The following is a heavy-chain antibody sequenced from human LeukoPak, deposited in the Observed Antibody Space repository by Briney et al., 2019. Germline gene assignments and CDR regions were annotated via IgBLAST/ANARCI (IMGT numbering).Heavy chain of an antibody. CDR3: ARDRGNWNWAFDI. J-gene: IGHJ3*02. V-gene: IGHV3-74*01. CDR1: GFTFSSYW. CDR2: INSDGSST. D-gene: IGHD1-7*01. Sequence: GGSLRLSCAASGFTFSSYWMHWVRQAPGKGLVWVSRINSDGSSTSYADSVKGRFTISRDNAKITLYLQMNSLRAEDTAVYYCARDRGNWNWAFDIWGQGTMVTVSS.